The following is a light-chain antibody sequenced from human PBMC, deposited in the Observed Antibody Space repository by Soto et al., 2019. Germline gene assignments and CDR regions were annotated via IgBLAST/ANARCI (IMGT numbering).Light chain of an antibody. V-gene: IGKV3D-15*01. CDR3: QQYNTWPRT. J-gene: IGKJ1*01. CDR2: GAS. Sequence: TRSPKPLSLYTGARATLSCRSSQSVGSSYLAWYQQKPGQAPRLLIYGASTRATGIPDRFSGSGSGTDFTLTISSLQSEDFAGYYCQQYNTWPRTFGQGSKVDIK. CDR1: QSVGSSY.